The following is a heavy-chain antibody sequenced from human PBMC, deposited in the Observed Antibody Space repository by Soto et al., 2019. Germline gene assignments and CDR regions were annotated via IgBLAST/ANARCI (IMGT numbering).Heavy chain of an antibody. CDR1: GYIFTGYY. J-gene: IGHJ4*02. V-gene: IGHV1-2*04. Sequence: ASVKVSCKASGYIFTGYYMHWVRQAPGQGLEWMGWINPNSGGTNYAQKFQGWVTMTRDTSISTAYMELSRLRSDDTAVYYCATDGVGIAAAGQEYFDYWGQGTLVTVSS. CDR3: ATDGVGIAAAGQEYFDY. CDR2: INPNSGGT. D-gene: IGHD6-13*01.